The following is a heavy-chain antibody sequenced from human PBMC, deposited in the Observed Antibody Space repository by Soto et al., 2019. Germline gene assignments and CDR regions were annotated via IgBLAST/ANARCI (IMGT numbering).Heavy chain of an antibody. Sequence: GGSLRLSCAASGFTFSSYSMNWVRQAPGKGLEWVSSISSSSSYIYYADSVKGRFTISRDNAKNSLYLQMNSLRAEDTAVYYCARALVGATQTPDYWGQGTLVTVSS. D-gene: IGHD1-26*01. CDR3: ARALVGATQTPDY. V-gene: IGHV3-21*01. CDR1: GFTFSSYS. J-gene: IGHJ4*02. CDR2: ISSSSSYI.